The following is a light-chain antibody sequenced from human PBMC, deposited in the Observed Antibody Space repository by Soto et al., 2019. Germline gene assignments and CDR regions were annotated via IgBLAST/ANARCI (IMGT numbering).Light chain of an antibody. V-gene: IGKV1-17*01. J-gene: IGKJ2*03. CDR2: TAS. CDR3: LQHNSYPLS. Sequence: DIQMTQYPASLPSSVGDRVTITCRARQGISNDLGWFQQKPGKAPKRLIYTASSLQSGAPSRFSGSGSGTDSTLTFGSLQPEDFATYYCLQHNSYPLSFGQGTKLEI. CDR1: QGISND.